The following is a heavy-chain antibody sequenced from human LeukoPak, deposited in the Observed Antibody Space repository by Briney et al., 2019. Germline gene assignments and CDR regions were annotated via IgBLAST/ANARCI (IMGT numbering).Heavy chain of an antibody. J-gene: IGHJ4*02. V-gene: IGHV1-2*02. D-gene: IGHD3-22*01. CDR1: GYTFTGYY. Sequence: ASVKVSCKASGYTFTGYYMHWVRQAPGQGLEWMGWINPNSGGTNYAQKFQGRVTMTRDTSISTAYMELSRLRSDDTAVYYCARDRSPSGYYDSSGYYAYWGQGTLVTVSS. CDR3: ARDRSPSGYYDSSGYYAY. CDR2: INPNSGGT.